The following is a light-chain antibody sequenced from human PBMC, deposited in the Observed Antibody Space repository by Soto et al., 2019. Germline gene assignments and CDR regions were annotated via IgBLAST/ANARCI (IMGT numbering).Light chain of an antibody. CDR2: RAS. CDR1: QSLSDW. V-gene: IGKV1-5*03. CDR3: QQYDTYPLS. Sequence: DIQLTQSPSTLSASVGDRVTITCRASQSLSDWLAWYQQIPGTAPKLLIYRASSLEEGVQSRFSGGGSGTEFTLTISSLQPDDFATDYCQQYDTYPLSFGGGTKVEIK. J-gene: IGKJ4*01.